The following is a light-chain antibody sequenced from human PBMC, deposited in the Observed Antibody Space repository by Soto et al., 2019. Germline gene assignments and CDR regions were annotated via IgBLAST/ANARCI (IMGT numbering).Light chain of an antibody. J-gene: IGLJ1*01. CDR3: SSYTSSATYV. CDR2: EVS. V-gene: IGLV2-14*01. CDR1: SSDVGGHSY. Sequence: QSVLTQPASVSGSPGQSISISCTGTSSDVGGHSYVSWYQQHPGRAPKLLIYEVSSRPSGVSNRFSGSKSGNTASLTISGLQAEDEADYYCSSYTSSATYVFGTGTKVTVL.